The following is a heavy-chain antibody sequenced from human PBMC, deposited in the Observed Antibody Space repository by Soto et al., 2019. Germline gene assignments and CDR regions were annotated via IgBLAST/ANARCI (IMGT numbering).Heavy chain of an antibody. D-gene: IGHD1-26*01. J-gene: IGHJ5*02. CDR3: ARQKVEAPTLDWYAP. V-gene: IGHV4-39*01. CDR2: IYYSGST. Sequence: SETLSLTCTVSGGSISSSSYYWGWIRQPPGKGLEWIGSIYYSGSTYYNPSLKSRVTISVDTSKNQFSLKLSSVTAADTAVYYCARQKVEAPTLDWYAPWGQGTLVTVSS. CDR1: GGSISSSSYY.